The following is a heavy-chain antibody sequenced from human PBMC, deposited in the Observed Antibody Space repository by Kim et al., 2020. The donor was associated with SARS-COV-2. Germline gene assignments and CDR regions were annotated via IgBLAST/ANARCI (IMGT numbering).Heavy chain of an antibody. CDR1: GFTFSSYG. CDR2: ISYDGSNK. D-gene: IGHD5-18*01. J-gene: IGHJ4*02. V-gene: IGHV3-30*18. CDR3: AKDLDGYSYGNFDY. Sequence: GGSLRLSCAASGFTFSSYGMHWVRQAPGKGLEWVAVISYDGSNKYYADSVKGRFTISRDNSKNTLYLQMNSLRAEDTAVYYCAKDLDGYSYGNFDYWGQG.